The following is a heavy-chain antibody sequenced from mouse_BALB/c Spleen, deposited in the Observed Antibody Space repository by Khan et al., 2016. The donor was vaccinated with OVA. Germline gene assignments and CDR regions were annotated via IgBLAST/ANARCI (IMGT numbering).Heavy chain of an antibody. D-gene: IGHD1-1*01. CDR1: GFTFSSYA. CDR3: ARHNYGPFAY. CDR2: ISSGGDYT. V-gene: IGHV5-9-3*01. J-gene: IGHJ3*01. Sequence: EVQLQESGGGLVKPGGPLKLSCAASGFTFSSYAMSWVRQTPEKRLEWVATISSGGDYTYYPDSVQGRFTISRDNAKNTLYLQMSSLRSEDTAIYYCARHNYGPFAYWGQGTLVTVSA.